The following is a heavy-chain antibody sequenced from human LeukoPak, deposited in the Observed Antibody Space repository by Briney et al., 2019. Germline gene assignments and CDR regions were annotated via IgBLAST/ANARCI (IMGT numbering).Heavy chain of an antibody. CDR2: ISSSSYI. V-gene: IGHV3-21*01. D-gene: IGHD1-26*01. CDR1: GFSFSSYS. CDR3: ARGHTGRYGAFDI. Sequence: GGSLRLSCAASGFSFSSYSMNWVRQAPGNGLEWVSSISSSSYIYYADSVKGRFTISRDNAKNSLYLQMNNLRAEDTAVYYCARGHTGRYGAFDIWGQGTMVTVSS. J-gene: IGHJ3*02.